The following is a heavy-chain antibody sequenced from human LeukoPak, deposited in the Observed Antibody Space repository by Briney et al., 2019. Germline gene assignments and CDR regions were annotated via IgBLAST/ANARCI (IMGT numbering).Heavy chain of an antibody. Sequence: GGSLRLSCAASGFTVSSNYMSWVRQAPGKGLEWVSVIYSGGSTYYADSVKGRFTISRDNSKNTLYLQMNSLRAEDTAVYYCARVSSGWSRDAFDIWGQGTMVTVSS. CDR2: IYSGGST. CDR3: ARVSSGWSRDAFDI. CDR1: GFTVSSNY. V-gene: IGHV3-66*01. J-gene: IGHJ3*02. D-gene: IGHD6-19*01.